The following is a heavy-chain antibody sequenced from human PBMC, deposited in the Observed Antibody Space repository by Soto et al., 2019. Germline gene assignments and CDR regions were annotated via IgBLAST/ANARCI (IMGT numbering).Heavy chain of an antibody. V-gene: IGHV1-18*01. CDR3: AGKRTDPHYYYGMDV. Sequence: QVQLVQSGAEVKKPGASVKVSCKASGYTFTSYGISWVRQAPGQGLEWMGWISAYNGNTNYAQKLQGRVTMTTDTATSTAYMELRSLRSDDTAVYYCAGKRTDPHYYYGMDVWGQGTTVTVSS. CDR1: GYTFTSYG. CDR2: ISAYNGNT. D-gene: IGHD1-1*01. J-gene: IGHJ6*02.